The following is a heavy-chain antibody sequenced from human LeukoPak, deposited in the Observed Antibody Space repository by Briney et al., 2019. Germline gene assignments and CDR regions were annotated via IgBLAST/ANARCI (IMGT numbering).Heavy chain of an antibody. D-gene: IGHD3-16*02. CDR1: GGSISSGGYY. J-gene: IGHJ3*02. CDR3: AVDRKTLGIYDYVWGSYRSPGGGAFDI. CDR2: IYYSGST. V-gene: IGHV4-31*03. Sequence: SQTLSLTCTVSGGSISSGGYYWSWIRQHPGKGLEWIGYIYYSGSTYYNPSLKSRVTISVDTSKNQFSLKLSSVTAADTAVYYCAVDRKTLGIYDYVWGSYRSPGGGAFDIWGQGTMVTVSS.